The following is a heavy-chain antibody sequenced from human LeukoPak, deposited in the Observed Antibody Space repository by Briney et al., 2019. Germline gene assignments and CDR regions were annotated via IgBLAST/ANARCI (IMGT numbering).Heavy chain of an antibody. CDR1: GGSITSSSYF. V-gene: IGHV4-39*07. Sequence: SETLSLTCTVSGGSITSSSYFWGWIRQPPGRGLEWIGSIYYSGNTYYNPSLKSRVTISVDTSKNQFSLKLSSVTAADTAVYYCARGTGVDYWGQGTLVTVSS. CDR2: IYYSGNT. D-gene: IGHD3/OR15-3a*01. CDR3: ARGTGVDY. J-gene: IGHJ4*02.